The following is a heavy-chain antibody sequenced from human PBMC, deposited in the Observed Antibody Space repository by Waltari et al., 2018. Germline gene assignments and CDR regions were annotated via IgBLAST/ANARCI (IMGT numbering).Heavy chain of an antibody. D-gene: IGHD5-18*01. V-gene: IGHV4-34*01. J-gene: IGHJ6*02. Sequence: QVQLQQWGAGLLKPSETLSLTCAVYGGSFSGYYWSWIRQPPGKGLEWIGEINHSGSTNYNPSLKSRVTISVDTSKNQFSLKLSSVTAADTAVYYCARAGERRRAMVPRMDVWGQGTTVTVSS. CDR3: ARAGERRRAMVPRMDV. CDR2: INHSGST. CDR1: GGSFSGYY.